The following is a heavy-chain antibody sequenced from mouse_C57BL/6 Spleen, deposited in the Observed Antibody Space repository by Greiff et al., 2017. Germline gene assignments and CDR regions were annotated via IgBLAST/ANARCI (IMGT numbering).Heavy chain of an antibody. V-gene: IGHV5-17*01. J-gene: IGHJ3*01. Sequence: EVKLMESGGGLVKPGGSLKLSCAASGFTFSDYGMHWVRQAPEKGLEWVAYISSGSSTIYFADTVKGRFTISRDNAKNTLFLQMTSLRSEDTAMYYCARGWFAYWGQGTLVTVSA. CDR2: ISSGSSTI. CDR1: GFTFSDYG. CDR3: ARGWFAY.